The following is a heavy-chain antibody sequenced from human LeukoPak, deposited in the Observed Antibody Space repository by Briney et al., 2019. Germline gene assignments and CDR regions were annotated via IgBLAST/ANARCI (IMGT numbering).Heavy chain of an antibody. CDR3: AERQQGSGSRYFDY. Sequence: PGGSLRLSCAASGFTFDDYSMHWVRQAPGKGLEWVSGINWNSGDIIYADAVTGRFTISRDNAKNFVYLQMNSLRPDDTAVYYCAERQQGSGSRYFDYWGQGILVTVSS. CDR2: INWNSGDI. D-gene: IGHD3-10*01. V-gene: IGHV3-9*01. CDR1: GFTFDDYS. J-gene: IGHJ4*02.